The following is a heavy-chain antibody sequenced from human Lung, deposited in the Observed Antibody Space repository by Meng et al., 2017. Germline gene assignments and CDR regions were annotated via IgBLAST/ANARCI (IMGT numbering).Heavy chain of an antibody. V-gene: IGHV4-30-4*01. Sequence: VQVKGSGPGPVMPSQTLSLTCTASGGSISSSNYYWSWIRQPPGKGLEWSGHIYNSGSTYYNPSLKSRITISVDTSKNQFSLKLSSVTAADTAVYYCARGQKGYFDLWGRGTLVTVSS. J-gene: IGHJ2*01. CDR3: ARGQKGYFDL. CDR2: IYNSGST. CDR1: GGSISSSNYY.